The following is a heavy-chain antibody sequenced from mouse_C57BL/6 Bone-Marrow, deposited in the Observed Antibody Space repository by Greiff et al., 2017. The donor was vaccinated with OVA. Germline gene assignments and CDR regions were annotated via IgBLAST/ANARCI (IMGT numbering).Heavy chain of an antibody. Sequence: QVHVKQSGAELARPGASVKLSCKASGYTFTSYGISWVKQRTGQGLEWIGEIYPRSGNTYYNEKFKGKATLTADKSSSTAYMELRSLTSEDSAVYFCARERDLWFAYWGQGTLVTVSA. V-gene: IGHV1-81*01. J-gene: IGHJ3*01. CDR1: GYTFTSYG. CDR2: IYPRSGNT. CDR3: ARERDLWFAY. D-gene: IGHD3-3*01.